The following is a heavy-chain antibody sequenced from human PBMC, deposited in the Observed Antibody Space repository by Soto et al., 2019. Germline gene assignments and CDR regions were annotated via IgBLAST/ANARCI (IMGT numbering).Heavy chain of an antibody. D-gene: IGHD3-3*01. J-gene: IGHJ4*02. CDR1: GFTFSSYA. V-gene: IGHV3-64D*08. Sequence: GGSLRLSCSASGFTFSSYAMHWVRQAPGKGLEYVSAISSNGGSTYYADSVKGRFTISRDNSKNTLYLQMGSLRAEETAVYYCVKDTHYDFWSGYYTPIFDYWGQGTLVTVSS. CDR3: VKDTHYDFWSGYYTPIFDY. CDR2: ISSNGGST.